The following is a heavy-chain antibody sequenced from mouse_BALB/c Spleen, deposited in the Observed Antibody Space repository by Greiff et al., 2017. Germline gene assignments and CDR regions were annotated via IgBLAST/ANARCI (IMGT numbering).Heavy chain of an antibody. J-gene: IGHJ1*01. Sequence: EVKVEESGGGLVQPGGSMKLSCVASGFTFSNYWMNWVRQSPEKGLEWVAEIRLKSNNYATHYAESVKGRFTISRDDSKSSVYLQMNNLRAEDTGIYYCTRPYKGYFDVWGAGTTVTVSS. V-gene: IGHV6-6*02. CDR1: GFTFSNYW. CDR3: TRPYKGYFDV. CDR2: IRLKSNNYAT. D-gene: IGHD1-3*01.